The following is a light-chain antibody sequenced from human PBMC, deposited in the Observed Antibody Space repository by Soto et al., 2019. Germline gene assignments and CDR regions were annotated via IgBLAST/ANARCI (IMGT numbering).Light chain of an antibody. V-gene: IGLV1-40*01. Sequence: QSVLTQPPSVSGAPGQRVTISCTGSSSNIGAGYDVHWYQQLPGTAPKLLIYGNSNRPSGVPDRFSGSKSGTSASLAITGLQAEDEADYYCQSYDSSLSWYVFGTGTKLTVL. J-gene: IGLJ1*01. CDR3: QSYDSSLSWYV. CDR1: SSNIGAGYD. CDR2: GNS.